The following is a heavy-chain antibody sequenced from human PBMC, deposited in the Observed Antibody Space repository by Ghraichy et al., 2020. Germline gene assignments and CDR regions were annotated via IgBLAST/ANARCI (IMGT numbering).Heavy chain of an antibody. D-gene: IGHD3-3*01. CDR2: INHSGST. Sequence: SETLSLTCAVYGGSFSGYYWSWIRQPPGKGLEWIGEINHSGSTNYKPSLKSRVTISVDTSKNQFSLKLSSVTAADTAVYYCASFARDFWSGYRRRNWFDPWGQGTLVTVSS. CDR1: GGSFSGYY. CDR3: ASFARDFWSGYRRRNWFDP. J-gene: IGHJ5*02. V-gene: IGHV4-34*01.